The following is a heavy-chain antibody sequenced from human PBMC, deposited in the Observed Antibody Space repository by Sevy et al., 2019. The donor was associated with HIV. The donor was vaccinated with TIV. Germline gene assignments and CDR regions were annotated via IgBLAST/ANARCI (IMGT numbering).Heavy chain of an antibody. D-gene: IGHD3-9*01. CDR1: GFTFSNAW. CDR2: IKSKTDGGTT. J-gene: IGHJ4*02. V-gene: IGHV3-15*01. CDR3: TTYYDILTGYISDY. Sequence: GGSLRLSCAASGFTFSNAWMSWVRQAPGKGLEWVGRIKSKTDGGTTDYAAPVKGRFTISRDDSKNTLYLQMNSLKTEDTAVYYCTTYYDILTGYISDYWGQGTLVTVSS.